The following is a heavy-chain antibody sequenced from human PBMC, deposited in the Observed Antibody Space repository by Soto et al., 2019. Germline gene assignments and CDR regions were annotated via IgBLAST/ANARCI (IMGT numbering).Heavy chain of an antibody. D-gene: IGHD4-17*01. CDR1: GFTFSSYA. V-gene: IGHV3-23*01. CDR2: ISGSGGST. Sequence: EVQLLESGGGLVQPGGSLRLSCAASGFTFSSYAMSWVRQAPGKGLEWVSAISGSGGSTYYADSVKGRFTISRDNSKNTMYLQMNSLRAEDTAVYYCVTKQTSYGDYVLDYWGQGTLVTVSS. CDR3: VTKQTSYGDYVLDY. J-gene: IGHJ4*02.